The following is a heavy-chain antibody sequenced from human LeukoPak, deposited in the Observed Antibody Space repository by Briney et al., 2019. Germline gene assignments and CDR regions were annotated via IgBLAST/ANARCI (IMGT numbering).Heavy chain of an antibody. CDR2: IDPSDSYI. Sequence: PGASLLISCKGSGYIFTSYWISWVRQLPGKGLEWMGKIDPSDSYINYSPSFQGHVTISVDKSIRTAYLQWSSLKASDTAMYYCAKSYRHYSDYWGQGTLVTVSS. CDR3: AKSYRHYSDY. CDR1: GYIFTSYW. V-gene: IGHV5-10-1*01. D-gene: IGHD3-16*02. J-gene: IGHJ4*02.